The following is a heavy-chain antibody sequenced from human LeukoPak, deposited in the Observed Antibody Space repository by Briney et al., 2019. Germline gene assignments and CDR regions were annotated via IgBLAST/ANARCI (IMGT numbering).Heavy chain of an antibody. CDR3: AIPYCGGDCSPYYFDY. CDR1: GYTFTGYY. Sequence: ASVKASCKASGYTFTGYYMHWVRQAPGQGLEWMGWINPNSGGTNYAQKFQGRVTMTRDTSISTAYMELSRLRSDDTAVYYCAIPYCGGDCSPYYFDYWGQGTLVTVSS. D-gene: IGHD2-21*01. CDR2: INPNSGGT. V-gene: IGHV1-2*02. J-gene: IGHJ4*02.